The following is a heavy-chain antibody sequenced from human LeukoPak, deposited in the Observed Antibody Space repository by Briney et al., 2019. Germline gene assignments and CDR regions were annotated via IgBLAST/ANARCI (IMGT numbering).Heavy chain of an antibody. CDR2: ISGSGGST. CDR3: ARGRDLFDS. Sequence: GGSLRLSCAASGFTFSSYAMSWVRQAPGKGLEWVSAISGSGGSTYYADSVKGRFTISRDNSKNSLYLQMNSLRVEDTAVYYCARGRDLFDSWGQGTLVIVSS. J-gene: IGHJ4*02. V-gene: IGHV3-23*01. CDR1: GFTFSSYA.